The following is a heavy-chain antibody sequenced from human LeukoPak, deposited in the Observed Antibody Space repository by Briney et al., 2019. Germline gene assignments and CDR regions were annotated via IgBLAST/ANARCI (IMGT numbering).Heavy chain of an antibody. J-gene: IGHJ4*02. V-gene: IGHV4-34*01. CDR2: INHSGST. D-gene: IGHD6-6*01. Sequence: SETLSLTCAVYGGSFSGYYWSWIRQPPGKGLEWIREINHSGSTNYNPSLKSRVTISVDTSKNQFSLKLSSVTAADTAVYYCAREGEQLVLDYWGQGTLVTVSS. CDR3: AREGEQLVLDY. CDR1: GGSFSGYY.